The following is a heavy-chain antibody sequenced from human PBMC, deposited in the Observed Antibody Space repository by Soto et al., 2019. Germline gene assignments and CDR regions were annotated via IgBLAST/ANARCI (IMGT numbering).Heavy chain of an antibody. V-gene: IGHV3-30-3*01. J-gene: IGHJ4*02. Sequence: QAGGSLRLSCAASGFTFSSYAMHWVRQAPGKGLEWVAVISYDGSNKYYADSVKGRFTISRDNSKNTLYLQMNSLRAEDTAVYYCAREKAKFLPHYYFDYWGQGTLVTVSS. CDR3: AREKAKFLPHYYFDY. CDR2: ISYDGSNK. CDR1: GFTFSSYA.